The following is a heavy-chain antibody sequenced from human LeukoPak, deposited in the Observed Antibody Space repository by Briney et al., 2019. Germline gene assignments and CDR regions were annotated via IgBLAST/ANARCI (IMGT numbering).Heavy chain of an antibody. CDR1: GLPFSSYA. J-gene: IGHJ4*02. CDR3: AKDPNGEQPPDYFDY. Sequence: PGVSLGLFCAACGLPFSSYAMSWVRRAPGKGLEWVSAISGSGGSTYYADSAKGRFTISRDNSKNTLYLQMNSLRAKDTAVYYCAKDPNGEQPPDYFDYWGQGTLVTVSS. D-gene: IGHD3-10*01. V-gene: IGHV3-23*01. CDR2: ISGSGGST.